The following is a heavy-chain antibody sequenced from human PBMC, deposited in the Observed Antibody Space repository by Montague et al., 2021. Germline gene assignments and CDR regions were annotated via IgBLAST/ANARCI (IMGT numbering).Heavy chain of an antibody. CDR1: GASVSSCSYY. CDR2: LFYTGST. V-gene: IGHV4-61*01. Sequence: SETLSLTCAVSGASVSSCSYYWSWIRQPPGKGREGIGNLFYTGSTNSNPSLKRTVTISVYTSKNPVSLRLSSVTAAAAAVYYRTRGYIENGHGLGMDYYYDMDVWGQGTTVAVSS. CDR3: TRGYIENGHGLGMDYYYDMDV. J-gene: IGHJ6*02. D-gene: IGHD5-24*01.